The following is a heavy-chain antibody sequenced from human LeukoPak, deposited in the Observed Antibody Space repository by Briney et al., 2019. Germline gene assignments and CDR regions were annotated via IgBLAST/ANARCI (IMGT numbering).Heavy chain of an antibody. V-gene: IGHV3-30*02. Sequence: VGSLRLSCAPSGFTFSSYGMHWVRQAPGKGLEWVAVIWHDGSNKYYADSVKGRFTTSRDNSKNTLYLQMSSLRAEDTAVYYCVKDTSGTYSFGYWGQGSLVTVSS. D-gene: IGHD1-26*01. CDR2: IWHDGSNK. CDR3: VKDTSGTYSFGY. J-gene: IGHJ4*02. CDR1: GFTFSSYG.